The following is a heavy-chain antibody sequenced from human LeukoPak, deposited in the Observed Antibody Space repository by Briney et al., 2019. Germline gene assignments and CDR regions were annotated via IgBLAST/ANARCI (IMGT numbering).Heavy chain of an antibody. CDR3: ARNWYGSSWSEQIYYFDY. D-gene: IGHD6-13*01. V-gene: IGHV4-59*08. Sequence: SETLSLTCTVSGGSISSYYWNWIRQPPGKGLEWIGYIYSSGTTNYNPSLRSRVSMSVDTSKNQFSLKLSSVTAADTAVYYCARNWYGSSWSEQIYYFDYWGQGTLVTVSS. CDR1: GGSISSYY. J-gene: IGHJ4*02. CDR2: IYSSGTT.